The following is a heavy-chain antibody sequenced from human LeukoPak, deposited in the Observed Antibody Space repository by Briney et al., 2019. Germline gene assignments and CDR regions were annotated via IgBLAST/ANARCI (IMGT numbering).Heavy chain of an antibody. D-gene: IGHD3-22*01. CDR1: GGTLSSYA. V-gene: IGHV1-69*06. CDR3: ARATNYYDSSGYLYYFDY. Sequence: ASVKVSCKASGGTLSSYAISWVRQAPGQGLEWMGGIIRIFGTANYAQQFQGRVTITADKSTNTAYMGLSSLRSEDTAVYYCARATNYYDSSGYLYYFDYWGQGTLVTVSS. CDR2: IIRIFGTA. J-gene: IGHJ4*02.